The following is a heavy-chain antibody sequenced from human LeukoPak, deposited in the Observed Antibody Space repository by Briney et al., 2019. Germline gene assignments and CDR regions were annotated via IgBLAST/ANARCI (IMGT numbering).Heavy chain of an antibody. CDR2: IYYSGST. Sequence: PSQTLSLTCTVSGGSISSGGYYWSWIRQHPGKGLEWIGYIYYSGSTYYNPSLKSRVTISVDTSKNQFSLKLSSVTAADTAVYYCARGGRSGYYSIWFDPWGQGTLVTVSS. CDR1: GGSISSGGYY. CDR3: ARGGRSGYYSIWFDP. D-gene: IGHD3-3*01. V-gene: IGHV4-31*03. J-gene: IGHJ5*02.